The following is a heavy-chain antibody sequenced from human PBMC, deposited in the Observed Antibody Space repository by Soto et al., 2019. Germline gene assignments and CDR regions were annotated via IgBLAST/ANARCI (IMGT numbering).Heavy chain of an antibody. J-gene: IGHJ3*02. D-gene: IGHD2-2*01. CDR2: ISSSSSYI. Sequence: GGSLRLSCAASGFSFSSHAINWVRQAPGKGLEWVSSISSSSSYIYYADSVKGRFTISRDNAKNSLYLQMNSLRAEDTAVYYCARGDYLGYCSSTSCYDGQTDAFDIWGQGTMVTVSS. CDR3: ARGDYLGYCSSTSCYDGQTDAFDI. V-gene: IGHV3-21*01. CDR1: GFSFSSHA.